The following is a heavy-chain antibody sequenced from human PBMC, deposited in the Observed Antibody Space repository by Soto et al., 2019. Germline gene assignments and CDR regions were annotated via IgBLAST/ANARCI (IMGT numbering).Heavy chain of an antibody. CDR2: ISYDGGNK. J-gene: IGHJ3*02. D-gene: IGHD2-8*02. CDR1: GFTFSSYA. CDR3: TRVAVYAMSNAFDI. Sequence: QVQLVESGGGVVQPGRSLRLSCAASGFTFSSYALHWVRHAPGKGLECVAVISYDGGNKYYADSVKGRFTISRDNSKNTLYLQMNSLRAEDTAVYYCTRVAVYAMSNAFDIWGQGTMVTVSS. V-gene: IGHV3-30-3*01.